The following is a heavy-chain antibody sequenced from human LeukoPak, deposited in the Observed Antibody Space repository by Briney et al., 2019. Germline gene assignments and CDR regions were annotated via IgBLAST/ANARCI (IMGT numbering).Heavy chain of an antibody. CDR3: ARFAAGGSYYYYMDV. J-gene: IGHJ6*03. D-gene: IGHD6-25*01. Sequence: GGSLRLSCAASGFTFSSTGMHWVRQAPGMGLEWVAVTWFEGSDTYYADSVKGRFTTSRDNSKNTLYLQMNSLRAEDTAVYYCARFAAGGSYYYYMDVWGKGTTVTVSS. V-gene: IGHV3-33*01. CDR1: GFTFSSTG. CDR2: TWFEGSDT.